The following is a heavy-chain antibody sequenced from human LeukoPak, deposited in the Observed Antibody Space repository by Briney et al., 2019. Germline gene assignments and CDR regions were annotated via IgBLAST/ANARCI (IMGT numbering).Heavy chain of an antibody. J-gene: IGHJ6*03. V-gene: IGHV3-30*04. CDR3: ARAPSWGGNSYYMDV. CDR1: GFTFSSYS. D-gene: IGHD2-2*01. Sequence: GGSLRLSCAASGFTFSSYSVHWVRQAPGKRLEWVAIISYDGSNKHYADSVKGRFTISRDNSNNTLYLQMNSLRAEDTAVYYCARAPSWGGNSYYMDVWGKGTTVTVSS. CDR2: ISYDGSNK.